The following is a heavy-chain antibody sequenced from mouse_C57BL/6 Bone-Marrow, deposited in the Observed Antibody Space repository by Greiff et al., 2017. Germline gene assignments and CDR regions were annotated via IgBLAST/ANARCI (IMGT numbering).Heavy chain of an antibody. Sequence: EVHLVESGGGLVQPKGSLKLSCAASGFTFNTYSMHWVRPAPGKGLEWVARIRSKSSNYATYYADSVKDRFTISRDDSQSMLYLQMNNLKTEDTAMYYCVSGLRWFADWGKGTLVTVSA. CDR2: IRSKSSNYAT. CDR3: VSGLRWFAD. J-gene: IGHJ3*01. V-gene: IGHV10-3*01. D-gene: IGHD2-2*01. CDR1: GFTFNTYS.